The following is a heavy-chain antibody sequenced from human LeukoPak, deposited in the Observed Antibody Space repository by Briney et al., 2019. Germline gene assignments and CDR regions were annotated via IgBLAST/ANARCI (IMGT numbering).Heavy chain of an antibody. D-gene: IGHD4-17*01. CDR1: GYPISRGYY. CDR3: ARLSFDDYGSYNWFDP. CDR2: IYHSGNT. V-gene: IGHV4-38-2*02. J-gene: IGHJ5*02. Sequence: SETLSLTCTVSGYPISRGYYWGWIRQPPGKGLEWIGSIYHSGNTYYNPSLESRVTISVDTSKNQFSLKLSSVTAADTAVYYCARLSFDDYGSYNWFDPWGQGTLVTVSS.